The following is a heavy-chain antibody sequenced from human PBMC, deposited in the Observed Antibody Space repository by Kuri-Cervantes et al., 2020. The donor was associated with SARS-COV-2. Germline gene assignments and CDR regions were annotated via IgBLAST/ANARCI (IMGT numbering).Heavy chain of an antibody. CDR3: ARDWLGYCSGGSCYAFDY. V-gene: IGHV3-23*01. D-gene: IGHD2-15*01. CDR1: GFTFSSYA. Sequence: GESLKISCAASGFTFSSYAMSWVRQAPGKGLEWVSGISGGGGSTNYADSVKGRFTISRDNSKNTLYLQMNSLRAEDTAVYYSARDWLGYCSGGSCYAFDYWGQGTLVTVSS. CDR2: ISGGGGST. J-gene: IGHJ4*02.